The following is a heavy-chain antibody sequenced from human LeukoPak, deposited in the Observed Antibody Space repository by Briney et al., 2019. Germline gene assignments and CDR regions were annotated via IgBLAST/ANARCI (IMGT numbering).Heavy chain of an antibody. CDR3: ARDHGSGWYSLAY. V-gene: IGHV4-59*01. J-gene: IGHJ4*02. Sequence: PSETLSLTCTVSGGSISSYYWSWIRQPPGKGLEWIGYIYYSGSTNYNPSLKSRVTISVDTSKNQFSLKLSSVTAADTAVYYCARDHGSGWYSLAYWGQGTLVTVSS. D-gene: IGHD6-19*01. CDR2: IYYSGST. CDR1: GGSISSYY.